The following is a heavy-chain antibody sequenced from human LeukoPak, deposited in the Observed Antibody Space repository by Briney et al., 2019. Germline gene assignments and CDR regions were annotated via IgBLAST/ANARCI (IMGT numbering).Heavy chain of an antibody. CDR3: ARGTLVGYGGDY. J-gene: IGHJ4*02. V-gene: IGHV3-21*01. Sequence: GGSLRLSCAASGFTFSSYSMNWVRQAPGKGLEWVSSISSSSSYIYYADSVKGRLTISRDNAKNSLYLQMNSLRAEDTAVYYCARGTLVGYGGDYWGQGTLVTVSS. CDR2: ISSSSSYI. CDR1: GFTFSSYS. D-gene: IGHD4-23*01.